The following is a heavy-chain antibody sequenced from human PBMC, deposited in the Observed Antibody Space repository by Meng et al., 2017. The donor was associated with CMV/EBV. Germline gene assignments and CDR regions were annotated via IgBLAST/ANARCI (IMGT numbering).Heavy chain of an antibody. CDR2: ISSSSSYI. D-gene: IGHD2-15*01. CDR3: ARDREDITLDY. J-gene: IGHJ4*02. CDR1: GFTFSSYS. V-gene: IGHV3-21*01. Sequence: GESLKISCAASGFTFSSYSMNWVRQAPGKGLEWVSSISSSSSYIYYADSVKGRLTISRDNAKNSLYLQMNSLRAEDTAVYYCARDREDITLDYWGQGTLVTVSS.